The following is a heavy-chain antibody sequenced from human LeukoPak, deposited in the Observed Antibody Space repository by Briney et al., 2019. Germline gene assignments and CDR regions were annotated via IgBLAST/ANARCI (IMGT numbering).Heavy chain of an antibody. CDR3: ARAHDYYGSGSYFDY. CDR1: GFTFSSYS. V-gene: IGHV3-48*01. CDR2: ISSSSSTI. D-gene: IGHD3-10*01. Sequence: GGSLRLSCAASGFTFSSYSMNWVRQAPGKGLEWVSYISSSSSTIYYADSVKGRFTISRDNSKNTLYLQMNSLRAEDTAVYYCARAHDYYGSGSYFDYWGQGTLVTVSS. J-gene: IGHJ4*02.